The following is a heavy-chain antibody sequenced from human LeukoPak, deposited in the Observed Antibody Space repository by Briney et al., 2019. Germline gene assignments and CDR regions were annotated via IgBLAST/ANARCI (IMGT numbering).Heavy chain of an antibody. Sequence: SETLSLTCTVSGGSISSGSYYWSWIRQPAGKGLEWIGRIYSSGSTNYNPSLKSRVTISLDTSKNQFSLKLSSVTAADTAVYYCARGLSRALLWFGEHKRDDAFDIWGQGTMVTVSS. J-gene: IGHJ3*02. CDR1: GGSISSGSYY. V-gene: IGHV4-61*02. CDR2: IYSSGST. D-gene: IGHD3-10*01. CDR3: ARGLSRALLWFGEHKRDDAFDI.